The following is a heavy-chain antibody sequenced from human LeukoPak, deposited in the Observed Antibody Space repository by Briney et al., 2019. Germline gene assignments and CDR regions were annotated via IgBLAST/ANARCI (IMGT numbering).Heavy chain of an antibody. D-gene: IGHD6-13*01. J-gene: IGHJ4*02. CDR3: AKGRCGDSSCWYFDV. V-gene: IGHV3-23*01. Sequence: GGSLRLSCAASGFNFKLSAMSWGRQAPGKGLEWVALISGSGSGGSGIICGNTYYADSVKSRFTISRDDSQNTVYLQMNSVRAEDTAIYFCAKGRCGDSSCWYFDVWAKGTRVTVSS. CDR1: GFNFKLSA. CDR2: ISGSGSGGSGIICGNT.